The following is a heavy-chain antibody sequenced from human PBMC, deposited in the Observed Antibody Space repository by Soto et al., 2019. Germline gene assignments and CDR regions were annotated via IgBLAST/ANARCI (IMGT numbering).Heavy chain of an antibody. V-gene: IGHV3-72*01. D-gene: IGHD1-26*01. CDR2: IKNKANSYTT. Sequence: GGSLRLSCAASGFTFSAHDMDWVRQAPGKGLEWVGRIKNKANSYTTEYAASVEGRFTISREDSQNSLYLQMNSLKTEDTAVFYCARVSLVGPSGGRYFDYWGQGSQVTVSS. CDR3: ARVSLVGPSGGRYFDY. CDR1: GFTFSAHD. J-gene: IGHJ4*02.